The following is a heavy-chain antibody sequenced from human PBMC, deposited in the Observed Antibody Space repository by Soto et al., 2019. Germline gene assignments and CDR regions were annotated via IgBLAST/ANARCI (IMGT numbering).Heavy chain of an antibody. CDR2: ISSSSSYI. CDR3: ASASSITIFGVVIMDAFDI. D-gene: IGHD3-3*01. V-gene: IGHV3-21*01. J-gene: IGHJ3*02. Sequence: GGSLRLSCAASGFTFSSYSMNWVRQAPWKGLEWVSSISSSSSYIYYADSVKGRFTTSRDNAKNSLYLQMNSLRAEDTAVYYCASASSITIFGVVIMDAFDIWGQGTMVTVSS. CDR1: GFTFSSYS.